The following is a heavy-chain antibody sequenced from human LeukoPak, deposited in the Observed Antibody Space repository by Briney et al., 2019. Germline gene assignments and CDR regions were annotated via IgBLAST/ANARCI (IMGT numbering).Heavy chain of an antibody. D-gene: IGHD3-22*01. Sequence: ASVRVSCKASGYTFTSYDINRVRHPTGQGLEWMGWMNPNSGNTGYAQKFQGRVTMTRNTSISTAYMELSSLRSEDTAVYYCARGLMIAVDRGHWGQGTLVTVSS. J-gene: IGHJ4*02. CDR3: ARGLMIAVDRGH. CDR1: GYTFTSYD. V-gene: IGHV1-8*01. CDR2: MNPNSGNT.